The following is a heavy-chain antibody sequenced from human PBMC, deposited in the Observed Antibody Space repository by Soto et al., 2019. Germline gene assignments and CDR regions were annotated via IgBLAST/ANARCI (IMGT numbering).Heavy chain of an antibody. CDR3: ARSRRQVVYNGMDV. Sequence: ASVKVSCKASGYTFTGYYMHWVRQAPGQGLEWMGWINPNSGGTDYAQKFQGRVTMTRDTSISTAYMELSRLRSDDTAVYYRARSRRQVVYNGMDVWGQGTTVTVSS. D-gene: IGHD6-6*01. CDR2: INPNSGGT. J-gene: IGHJ6*02. CDR1: GYTFTGYY. V-gene: IGHV1-2*02.